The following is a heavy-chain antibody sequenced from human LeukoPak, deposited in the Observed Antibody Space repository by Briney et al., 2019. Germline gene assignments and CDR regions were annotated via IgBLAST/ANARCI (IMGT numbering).Heavy chain of an antibody. V-gene: IGHV1-24*01. CDR3: ATVLLEYLALRSFHI. CDR1: GYTLNELS. Sequence: ASVKVSCKASGYTLNELSMHWVRQAPGKGLEWMGGFDPEDGEIKYAQKFQGRVTMAEDTSSDTVYMELSSLRSEDTAVYYCATVLLEYLALRSFHIWGQGTMVTVSS. D-gene: IGHD3-3*01. J-gene: IGHJ3*02. CDR2: FDPEDGEI.